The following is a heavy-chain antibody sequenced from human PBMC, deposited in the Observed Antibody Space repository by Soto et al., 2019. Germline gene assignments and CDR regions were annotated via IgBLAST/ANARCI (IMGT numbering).Heavy chain of an antibody. J-gene: IGHJ4*02. Sequence: GGSLRLSCAASGFTFSSYSMNWVRQAPGKGLEWVSYISSSSTIYYADSVKGRFTISRDNAKNSLYLQMNSLRAEDTAVYYCARDGYSSSLMVLWGQGTLVTVSS. D-gene: IGHD6-6*01. CDR1: GFTFSSYS. V-gene: IGHV3-48*01. CDR2: ISSSSTI. CDR3: ARDGYSSSLMVL.